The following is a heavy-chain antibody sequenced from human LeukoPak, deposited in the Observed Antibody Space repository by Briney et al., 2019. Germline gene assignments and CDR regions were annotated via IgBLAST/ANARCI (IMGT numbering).Heavy chain of an antibody. CDR2: IYTSGST. V-gene: IGHV4-61*02. J-gene: IGHJ4*02. Sequence: PSQTLSLTCTVSGGSISSGSYYWSWIRQPAGKGLEWIGRIYTSGSTNYNPSLKSRVTISVDTSKNQFSLKLSSVTAADTAVYYCARHVGSTYYDFWSGSNFDYWGQGTLVTVSS. CDR3: ARHVGSTYYDFWSGSNFDY. CDR1: GGSISSGSYY. D-gene: IGHD3-3*01.